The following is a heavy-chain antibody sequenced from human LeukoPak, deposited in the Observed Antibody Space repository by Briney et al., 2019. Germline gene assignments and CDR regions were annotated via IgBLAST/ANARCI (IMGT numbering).Heavy chain of an antibody. D-gene: IGHD3-22*01. V-gene: IGHV1-69*13. J-gene: IGHJ4*02. CDR3: ATDLMYDSSGYHYQ. CDR2: IIPIFGTA. CDR1: GGAFSSYA. Sequence: ASVKVSCKASGGAFSSYAISWVRQAPGQGLEWMGGIIPIFGTANYAQKFQGRVTITADESTSTAYMELSSLRSEDTAVYYCATDLMYDSSGYHYQWGQGTLVTVSS.